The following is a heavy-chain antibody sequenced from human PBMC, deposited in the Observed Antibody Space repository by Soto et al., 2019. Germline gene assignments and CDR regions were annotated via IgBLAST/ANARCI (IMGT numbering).Heavy chain of an antibody. D-gene: IGHD3-22*01. CDR2: IKEDGSEK. V-gene: IGHV3-7*01. CDR1: GFTFSTYW. J-gene: IGHJ6*02. CDR3: ARGWGYFDSSGFPYLYAMDV. Sequence: EVQLVGSGGGLVQPGGSLRLSCAASGFTFSTYWMSWVRQAPGKGLEWVANIKEDGSEKYYVDSVEGRFTISRDNAKNSLSLQMTSLRAEDTALYYCARGWGYFDSSGFPYLYAMDVWGQGTTVTVSS.